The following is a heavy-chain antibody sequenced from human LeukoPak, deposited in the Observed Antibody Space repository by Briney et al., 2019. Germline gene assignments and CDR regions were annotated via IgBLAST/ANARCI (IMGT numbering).Heavy chain of an antibody. V-gene: IGHV5-51*01. D-gene: IGHD6-19*01. CDR2: ISPGDSDT. J-gene: IGHJ4*02. CDR3: ARQRLAVAGKGPTDFDY. Sequence: GESLKISCKGSGYSFTSYWIGWVRQMPGKGLEWMGIISPGDSDTRYSPSFQGQVTISADKSISTAYLQWSSLKASDTAMYYCARQRLAVAGKGPTDFDYWGQGTLVTVSS. CDR1: GYSFTSYW.